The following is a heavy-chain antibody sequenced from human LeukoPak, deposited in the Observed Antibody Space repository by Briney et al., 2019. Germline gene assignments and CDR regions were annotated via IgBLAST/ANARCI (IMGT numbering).Heavy chain of an antibody. J-gene: IGHJ2*01. V-gene: IGHV3-30*18. D-gene: IGHD3-3*01. CDR2: ISYDGSNK. CDR1: GFAFSSYG. CDR3: AKDPDITIFGVVIDFDL. Sequence: GGTLRLSCAASGFAFSSYGMHWVRQAPGKGLEWGAVISYDGSNKYSADYVKGRFTISRDLSKNTLYLQMNSLRPEDTAVYYCAKDPDITIFGVVIDFDLWGRGTLVTVSS.